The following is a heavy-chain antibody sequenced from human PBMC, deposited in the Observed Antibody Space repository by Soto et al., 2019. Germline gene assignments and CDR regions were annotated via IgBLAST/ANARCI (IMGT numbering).Heavy chain of an antibody. CDR2: ISTYNGNT. CDR1: GYTFTSYG. J-gene: IGHJ5*02. Sequence: ASVKVSCKAAGYTFTSYGITWVRQAPGQGLEWMGWISTYNGNTNYAQNLQGRVTMTTDTFTNTAYMELRSLRSDDTAVYYCARTYGNSWYSPWGQGTLVTVSS. V-gene: IGHV1-18*01. CDR3: ARTYGNSWYSP. D-gene: IGHD2-2*02.